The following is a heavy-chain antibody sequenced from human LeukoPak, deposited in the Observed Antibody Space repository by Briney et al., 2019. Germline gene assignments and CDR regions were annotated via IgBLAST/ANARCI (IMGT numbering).Heavy chain of an antibody. V-gene: IGHV3-74*01. J-gene: IGHJ4*02. CDR1: GFTFSSYW. CDR3: ARSLLHDDFWSAYDY. D-gene: IGHD3-3*01. Sequence: PGGSLRLSCAASGFTFSSYWMHWVRQAPGKGLVWVSRINTDGSSTSYADSVKGRFTISRDNSKNTLYLQMNSLRVEDTAVYYCARSLLHDDFWSAYDYWGQGTLVTVSS. CDR2: INTDGSST.